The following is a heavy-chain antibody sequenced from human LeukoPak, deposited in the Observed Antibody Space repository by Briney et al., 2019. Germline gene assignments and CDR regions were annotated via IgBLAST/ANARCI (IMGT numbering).Heavy chain of an antibody. J-gene: IGHJ4*02. CDR2: ISTYNGNT. Sequence: GAPVRVSCKASGYTFASYGISWVRQAPGQGLEWMGWISTYNGNTNCAQKLQGSVTMTTDTSTSTAYMELRSLRSDDTAVYYCARDNHGFASFDYWGQGTLVTVSS. CDR1: GYTFASYG. CDR3: ARDNHGFASFDY. D-gene: IGHD3-10*01. V-gene: IGHV1-18*01.